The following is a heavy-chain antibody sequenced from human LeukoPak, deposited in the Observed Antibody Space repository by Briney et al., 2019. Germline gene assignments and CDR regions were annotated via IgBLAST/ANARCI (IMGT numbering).Heavy chain of an antibody. CDR2: ISSSSSYI. CDR3: AHTVTPRYFQF. CDR1: GFTFSSYA. J-gene: IGHJ1*01. V-gene: IGHV3-21*01. Sequence: PGRSLRLSCAASGFTFSSYAMHWVRQAPGKGLEWVSFISSSSSYIYYADSVKGRFTISRDNAKNSLYLQMNSLRTEDTALYYCAHTVTPRYFQFWGQGTLVTVSS. D-gene: IGHD4-17*01.